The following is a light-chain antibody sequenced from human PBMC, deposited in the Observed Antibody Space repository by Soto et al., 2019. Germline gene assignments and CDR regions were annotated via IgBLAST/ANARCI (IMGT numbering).Light chain of an antibody. V-gene: IGKV3-20*01. J-gene: IGKJ2*01. CDR2: GAS. Sequence: EIVLTQSPGTLSLSPGERATLSCRASQSISNIFLAWYQQKPDQAPRLLMYGASNRATGIPDRFRGSGFGTDFTLIITRVEPEDFAIYYCQQYGSSPYTFGQGTKLEIK. CDR3: QQYGSSPYT. CDR1: QSISNIF.